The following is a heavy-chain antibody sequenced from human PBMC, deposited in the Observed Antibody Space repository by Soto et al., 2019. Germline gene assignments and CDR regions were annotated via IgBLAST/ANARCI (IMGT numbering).Heavy chain of an antibody. Sequence: SVKVSCKTSGGTFNTHAISWVRQAPGHGFEWMGGIVPIYGIPSHAQKFQGRVTITADEPTTTVYMELSSLRSDDTAVYYCARGPNWNARYYYYGMDVWGQGTTVTV. CDR1: GGTFNTHA. J-gene: IGHJ6*02. D-gene: IGHD1-1*01. V-gene: IGHV1-69*13. CDR3: ARGPNWNARYYYYGMDV. CDR2: IVPIYGIP.